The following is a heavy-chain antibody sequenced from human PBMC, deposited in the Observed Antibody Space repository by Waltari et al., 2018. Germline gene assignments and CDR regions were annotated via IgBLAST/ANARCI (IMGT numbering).Heavy chain of an antibody. J-gene: IGHJ4*02. D-gene: IGHD3-9*01. CDR2: RRNTGAT. CDR1: GDFPSDDH. Sequence: HVQLQESGPGLVKPSETLSLTCSVSGDFPSDDHWTWIRQAPGKGLEWIAYRRNTGATKCTLSLESRVTLPADTSKKQFSRGLTSVTAADTAVYFCARLPTKYFDSLGWGFFDQWGQGILVTVSS. CDR3: ARLPTKYFDSLGWGFFDQ. V-gene: IGHV4-59*08.